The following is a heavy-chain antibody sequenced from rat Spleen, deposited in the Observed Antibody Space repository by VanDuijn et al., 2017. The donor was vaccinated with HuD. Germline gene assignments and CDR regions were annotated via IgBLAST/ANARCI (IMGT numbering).Heavy chain of an antibody. CDR2: ISPSGGGT. Sequence: EVQLVESGGGLVQPGRSLKLSCTASGFSFSNYGMYWIHQTPTKGLEWVASISPSGGGTYYPDSVKGRFTISRDNAKSTLYLQMDSLRSEDTASYYCARHGLYNNYGWFAYWGQGTLVTVSS. J-gene: IGHJ3*01. V-gene: IGHV5-19*01. D-gene: IGHD1-10*01. CDR3: ARHGLYNNYGWFAY. CDR1: GFSFSNYG.